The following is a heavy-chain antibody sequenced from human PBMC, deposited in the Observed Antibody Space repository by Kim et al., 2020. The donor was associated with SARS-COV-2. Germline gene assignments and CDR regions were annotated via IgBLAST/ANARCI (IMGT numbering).Heavy chain of an antibody. V-gene: IGHV3-9*01. D-gene: IGHD6-13*01. J-gene: IGHJ6*02. Sequence: GGSLRLSCAASGFTFDDYAMHWVRQAPGKGLEWVSGISWNSGSIGYADSVKGRFTISRDNAKNSLYPQMNSLRAEDTALYYCAKVISSSWRTWGGMDVWGQGTTVTVSS. CDR1: GFTFDDYA. CDR2: ISWNSGSI. CDR3: AKVISSSWRTWGGMDV.